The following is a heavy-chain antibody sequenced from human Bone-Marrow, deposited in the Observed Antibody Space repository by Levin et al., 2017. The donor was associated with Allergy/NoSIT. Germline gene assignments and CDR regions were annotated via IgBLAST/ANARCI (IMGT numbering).Heavy chain of an antibody. V-gene: IGHV1-69*13. D-gene: IGHD4-17*01. CDR3: ARDHDVGDYLLGF. CDR1: GGIFSSHA. J-gene: IGHJ4*02. Sequence: GASVKVSCKASGGIFSSHAISWVRQAPGQGLEWMGGIIPISGRGNYAQKFQGRLTITADESTTTAYMELSSLRSEDTAVYYCARDHDVGDYLLGFWGQGTLVTVSS. CDR2: IIPISGRG.